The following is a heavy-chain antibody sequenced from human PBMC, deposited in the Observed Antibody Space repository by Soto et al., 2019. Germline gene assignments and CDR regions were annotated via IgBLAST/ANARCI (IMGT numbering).Heavy chain of an antibody. J-gene: IGHJ4*02. V-gene: IGHV3-30*18. CDR2: ITYDGSDK. CDR3: AKVRVRGVIITPDVSHN. CDR1: GFTFRGYW. Sequence: PGGSLRLSCAASGFTFRGYWMHWVRQAPGKGLVWVAVITYDGSDKYYAGSVKGRFTISRDNSKNTLYLQMNSLRAEDTAMYYCAKVRVRGVIITPDVSHNWGQGTLVPVSS. D-gene: IGHD3-10*01.